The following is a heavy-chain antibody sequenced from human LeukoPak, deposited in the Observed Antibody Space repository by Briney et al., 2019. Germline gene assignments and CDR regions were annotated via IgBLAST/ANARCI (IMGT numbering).Heavy chain of an antibody. Sequence: SVKVSCKAAGGTFSSYTISWVRQAPGQGLEWMGRIIPILGIANYAQKFQGRVTITADKSTSTAYMELSSLRSEDTAVYYCARAPGRVVVPAAVDCWGQGTLVTVSS. CDR3: ARAPGRVVVPAAVDC. CDR2: IIPILGIA. J-gene: IGHJ4*02. CDR1: GGTFSSYT. V-gene: IGHV1-69*02. D-gene: IGHD2-2*01.